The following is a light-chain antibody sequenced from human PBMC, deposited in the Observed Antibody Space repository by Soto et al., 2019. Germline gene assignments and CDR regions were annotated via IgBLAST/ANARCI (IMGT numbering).Light chain of an antibody. V-gene: IGLV1-44*01. CDR2: TAG. CDR3: SAWDNSLNGYV. J-gene: IGLJ1*01. CDR1: SSNIGSNT. Sequence: QSVLTQPLSVSASPGQRVTISCSGGSSNIGSNTVAWYQHLPGTAPPRLIFTAGQRPSGVPGRFSGSKSGTSAFLAISGLQSEDEGDYYCSAWDNSLNGYVFGPGTKLTVL.